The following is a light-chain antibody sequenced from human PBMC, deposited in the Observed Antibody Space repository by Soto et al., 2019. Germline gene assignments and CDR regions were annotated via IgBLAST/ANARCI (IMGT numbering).Light chain of an antibody. V-gene: IGLV1-51*01. CDR2: DNN. CDR1: SSNIGNNH. J-gene: IGLJ2*01. Sequence: QSVLTQPPSVSAAPGQTVTISCSGSSSNIGNNHVSSYQQLPGPAPKLLIYDNNKRPSGIPDRFSGSKSGTSATLGITGLQTGDEADYYCGTWDSSLSAVVFGGGTKLTVL. CDR3: GTWDSSLSAVV.